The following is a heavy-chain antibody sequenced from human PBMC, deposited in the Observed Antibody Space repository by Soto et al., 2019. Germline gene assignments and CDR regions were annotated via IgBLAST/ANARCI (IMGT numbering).Heavy chain of an antibody. CDR1: GGSISSGGYY. CDR2: IYYSGST. J-gene: IGHJ4*02. Sequence: SETLSLTCTVSGGSISSGGYYWSWIRQHPGKGLEWIGYIYYSGSTYYNPSLKSRVTISVDTSKNQFSLNLASVTAADAVVYYCTRARYGDHFDSWGQGTLVTVSS. D-gene: IGHD4-17*01. V-gene: IGHV4-31*03. CDR3: TRARYGDHFDS.